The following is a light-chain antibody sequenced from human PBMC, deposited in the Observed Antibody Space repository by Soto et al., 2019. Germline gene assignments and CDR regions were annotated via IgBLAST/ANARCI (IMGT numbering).Light chain of an antibody. CDR2: GAS. V-gene: IGKV3-20*01. CDR1: QSVGSSY. Sequence: SLRERAPHSCRASQSVGSSYLAWYQQKPGQAPRVLIYGASSRATGIPDRFSGSGSGTDFTLTISRLEPEDFAVYYCQQYGSSPWTFGQGTEVDIK. CDR3: QQYGSSPWT. J-gene: IGKJ1*01.